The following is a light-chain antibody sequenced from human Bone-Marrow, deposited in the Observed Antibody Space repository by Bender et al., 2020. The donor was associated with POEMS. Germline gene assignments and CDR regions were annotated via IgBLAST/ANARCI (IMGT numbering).Light chain of an antibody. J-gene: IGLJ2*01. CDR3: VAWDDTLNGWV. Sequence: QSALTQPASVSGSPGQSITISCTGTSSDIGSYNLVSWYRQDPGKAPKVMIYEVNKRPSGVSNRFSGSKSGNTASLTISGLHSEDEADYYCVAWDDTLNGWVFGGGTKLTVL. V-gene: IGLV2-23*02. CDR2: EVN. CDR1: SSDIGSYNL.